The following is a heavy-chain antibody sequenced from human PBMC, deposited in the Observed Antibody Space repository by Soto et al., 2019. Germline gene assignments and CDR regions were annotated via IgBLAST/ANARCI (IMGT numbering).Heavy chain of an antibody. CDR1: GYTFTSYD. CDR2: MNPNSGNT. D-gene: IGHD2-15*01. V-gene: IGHV1-8*01. Sequence: QVQLVQSGAEVKKPGASVKVSCKASGYTFTSYDINWVRQATGQGLEWMGWMNPNSGNTGYPQKFPGRVTMTRNTSISTAYMVLSRLSPEDTSVLYCPIQKVDASDYWGQGTLVTVSS. J-gene: IGHJ4*02. CDR3: PIQKVDASDY.